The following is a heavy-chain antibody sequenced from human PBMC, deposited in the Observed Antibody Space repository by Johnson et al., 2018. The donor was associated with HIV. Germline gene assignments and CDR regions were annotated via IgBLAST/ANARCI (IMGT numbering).Heavy chain of an antibody. Sequence: VQLVESGGGVVQPGRSLRLSCAASGFTFSSYAMHWVRQAPGKGLEWVAVISYDGSNKYYADSVKGRFTISSDNSKNTLYLQMNSLRAEDTAVYYCARSAAAWVGGMAFDIWGQGTMVTVSS. D-gene: IGHD6-13*01. J-gene: IGHJ3*02. CDR2: ISYDGSNK. CDR3: ARSAAAWVGGMAFDI. CDR1: GFTFSSYA. V-gene: IGHV3-30*04.